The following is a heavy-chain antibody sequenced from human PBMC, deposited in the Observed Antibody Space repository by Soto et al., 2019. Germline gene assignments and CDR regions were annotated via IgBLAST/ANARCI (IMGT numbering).Heavy chain of an antibody. J-gene: IGHJ6*02. CDR1: GFTFSSYA. CDR3: ARGSGYSSSRQQYYYYGMDV. D-gene: IGHD6-13*01. CDR2: ISYDGSNK. V-gene: IGHV3-30-3*01. Sequence: GGSLRLSCAASGFTFSSYAMHWVRQAPGKGLEWVAVISYDGSNKYYADSVKGRFTISRDNSKNTLYLQMNSLRAEDTAVYYCARGSGYSSSRQQYYYYGMDVWGQGTTVTVSS.